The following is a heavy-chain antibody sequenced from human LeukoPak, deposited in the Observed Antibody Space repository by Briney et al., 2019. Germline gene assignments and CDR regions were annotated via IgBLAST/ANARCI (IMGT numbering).Heavy chain of an antibody. J-gene: IGHJ6*03. V-gene: IGHV3-23*01. CDR1: GFTFSSYA. Sequence: GGSLRLSCAASGFTFSSYAMSWVRQAPGKGLEWVSAISGSGGSTYYADSVKGRFTISRDNSKNTLYLQMNSLRAEDTAVYYCAKSFEHNYYASSGYYLNYYYYYMDVWGKGTTVTVSS. CDR2: ISGSGGST. D-gene: IGHD3-22*01. CDR3: AKSFEHNYYASSGYYLNYYYYYMDV.